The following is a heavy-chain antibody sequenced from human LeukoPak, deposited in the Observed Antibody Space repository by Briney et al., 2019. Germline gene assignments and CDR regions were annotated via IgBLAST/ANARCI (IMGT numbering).Heavy chain of an antibody. J-gene: IGHJ4*02. CDR3: ATGIRERGFDS. CDR2: ISPSGSAI. V-gene: IGHV3-21*01. D-gene: IGHD1-1*01. CDR1: ESILSTYA. Sequence: GGSLRLSCSDSESILSTYAVNWVRQAPGRGLEWVSSISPSGSAIFYAGSVKGRFTISRDNAKNSLYLQMNSLRAEDTALYFCATGIRERGFDSWGQGTLVTVSS.